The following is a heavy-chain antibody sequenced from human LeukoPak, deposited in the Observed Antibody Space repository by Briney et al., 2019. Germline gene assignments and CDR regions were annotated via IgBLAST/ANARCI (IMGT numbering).Heavy chain of an antibody. J-gene: IGHJ6*03. D-gene: IGHD2-2*01. CDR3: ARVVPAASYYYYYMDV. CDR1: GYTFTSYD. V-gene: IGHV1-8*01. CDR2: MNPNSGNT. Sequence: ASVKVSCKASGYTFTSYDINWVRQATGQGLEWMGWMNPNSGNTGYAQKFQGRVTMTTDTSTSTAYMELRSLRSDDTAVYYCARVVPAASYYYYYMDVWGKGTTVTISS.